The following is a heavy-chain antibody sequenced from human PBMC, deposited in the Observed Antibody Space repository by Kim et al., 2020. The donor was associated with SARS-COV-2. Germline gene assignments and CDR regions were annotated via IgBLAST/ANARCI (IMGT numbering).Heavy chain of an antibody. D-gene: IGHD6-13*01. Sequence: GGSLRLSCTXSGFTFGDYAMSWVRQAPGKGLEWVGFIRSKAYGGTTEYAASVKGRFTISRDDSKSIAYLQMNSLKTEDTAVYYCTMEIAAIGGDIWGQGTMVTVSS. CDR1: GFTFGDYA. CDR3: TMEIAAIGGDI. J-gene: IGHJ3*02. CDR2: IRSKAYGGTT. V-gene: IGHV3-49*04.